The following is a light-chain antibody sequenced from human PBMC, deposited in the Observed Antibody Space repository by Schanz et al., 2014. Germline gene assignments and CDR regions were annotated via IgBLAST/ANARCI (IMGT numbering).Light chain of an antibody. V-gene: IGKV1-8*01. Sequence: AIRMTQSPSSLSASTGDRVTITCRASQGISSYLAWYQQKPGKAPKVLSYAASSLQSGVPSRFSGSGSGTEFTLTISSLQPDDFATYYCQQYNSYWGFGQGTKVEIK. CDR3: QQYNSYWG. CDR2: AAS. CDR1: QGISSY. J-gene: IGKJ1*01.